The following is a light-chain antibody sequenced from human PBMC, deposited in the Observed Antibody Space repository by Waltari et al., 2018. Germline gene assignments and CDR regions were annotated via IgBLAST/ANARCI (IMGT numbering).Light chain of an antibody. CDR2: AAS. CDR1: PSISSY. V-gene: IGKV1-39*01. Sequence: DIQMTQSPSSLSASVGDRVTINGRASPSISSYLNWYQQKPGKAPKLLIYAASSLQSGFPSRFSGSGSGTDFTLTIRSLQPEDFATYYCQQSYSTPYTFGQGTKLEIK. J-gene: IGKJ2*01. CDR3: QQSYSTPYT.